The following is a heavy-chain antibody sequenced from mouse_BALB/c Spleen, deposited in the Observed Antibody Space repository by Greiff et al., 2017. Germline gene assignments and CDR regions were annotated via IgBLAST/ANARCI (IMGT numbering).Heavy chain of an antibody. V-gene: IGHV1-14*01. CDR3: ARSRRYDDFDY. D-gene: IGHD2-14*01. CDR1: GYTFTRHV. CDR2: INPYNDGT. Sequence: VQLQQSGPELVKPGASVKMFCQASGYTFTRHVINRVKQKPGQGLEWIGYINPYNDGTKYNEKFKGKATLTSDKSSSTAYMELSSLTSEDSAVYYCARSRRYDDFDYWGQGTTLTVSS. J-gene: IGHJ2*01.